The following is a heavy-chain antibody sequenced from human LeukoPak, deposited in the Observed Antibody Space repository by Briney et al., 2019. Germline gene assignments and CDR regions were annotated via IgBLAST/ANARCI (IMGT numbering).Heavy chain of an antibody. V-gene: IGHV3-9*01. D-gene: IGHD4/OR15-4a*01. J-gene: IGHJ4*02. CDR3: ARGLYYFDY. Sequence: PGRSLRLSCAASGFTFDDYAMHWVRQAPGKGLEWVSGISWNSGSIGYADSVKGRFTISRDNARKSLYLQMNSLRDEDTAMYYCARGLYYFDYWGQGTLVTVSS. CDR2: ISWNSGSI. CDR1: GFTFDDYA.